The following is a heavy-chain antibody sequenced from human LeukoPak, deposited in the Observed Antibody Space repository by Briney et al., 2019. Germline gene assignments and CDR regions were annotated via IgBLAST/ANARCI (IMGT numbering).Heavy chain of an antibody. D-gene: IGHD4-23*01. J-gene: IGHJ4*02. CDR1: GGSISSSSYY. CDR2: IYTSGST. CDR3: ARAAWDYGGPSDYFDY. Sequence: SETLSLTCTVSGGSISSSSYYWGWIRQPPGKGLEWIGRIYTSGSTNYNPSLKSRVTISVDTSKNQFSLKLSSVTAADTAVYYCARAAWDYGGPSDYFDYWGQGTLVTVSS. V-gene: IGHV4-39*07.